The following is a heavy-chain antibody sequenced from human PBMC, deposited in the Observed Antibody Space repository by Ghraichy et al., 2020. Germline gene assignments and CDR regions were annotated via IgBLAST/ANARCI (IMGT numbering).Heavy chain of an antibody. CDR3: ARRICSSLICDPPESNWLDR. V-gene: IGHV4-59*08. D-gene: IGHD2-2*01. J-gene: IGHJ5*02. Sequence: SETLSLTCTVSGGSITNSYWNWVRQPPGKGLEWIGHISYNGRTIYNPSLEGRIAISLDASKTQFSLRLSFVTDADTAVYYCARRICSSLICDPPESNWLDRWGRGTMVTVSS. CDR1: GGSITNSY. CDR2: ISYNGRT.